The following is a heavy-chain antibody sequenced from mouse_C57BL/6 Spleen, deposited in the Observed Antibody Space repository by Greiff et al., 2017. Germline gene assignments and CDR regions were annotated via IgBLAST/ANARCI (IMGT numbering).Heavy chain of an antibody. J-gene: IGHJ3*01. CDR3: ARDYYGSSPFAD. CDR1: GYAFTNYL. Sequence: QVQLQQSGAELVRPGTSVKVSCKASGYAFTNYLIEWVKQRPGQGLEWIGVINPGSGGTNYNEKFKGKATLTADKSSSTAYMQLSSLTSEDSAVXVCARDYYGSSPFADWGKGTLVTVSA. CDR2: INPGSGGT. D-gene: IGHD1-1*01. V-gene: IGHV1-54*01.